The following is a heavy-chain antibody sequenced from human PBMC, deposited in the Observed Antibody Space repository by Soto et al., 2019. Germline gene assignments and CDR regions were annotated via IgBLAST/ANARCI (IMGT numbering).Heavy chain of an antibody. Sequence: GGSLRLSCAASGFTFSGSAMHWVRQASGKGLEWVGRIRSKANSYATAYAASVKGRFTISRDDSKNTAYLQMNSLRAEDTAVYYCAREHHNRHDILTGDRDYYYGXDVWGQGTTVTVSS. V-gene: IGHV3-73*01. D-gene: IGHD3-9*01. CDR3: AREHHNRHDILTGDRDYYYGXDV. CDR2: IRSKANSYAT. CDR1: GFTFSGSA. J-gene: IGHJ6*02.